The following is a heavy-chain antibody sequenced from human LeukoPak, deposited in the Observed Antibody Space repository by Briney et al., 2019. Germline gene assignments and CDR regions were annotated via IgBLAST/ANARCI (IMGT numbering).Heavy chain of an antibody. V-gene: IGHV4-34*01. CDR2: INHSGST. J-gene: IGHJ6*02. CDR1: GGSFSGYY. D-gene: IGHD6-19*01. Sequence: SETLSLTCAVYGGSFSGYYWSWIRQPPGKGLEWIGEINHSGSTNYNPSLKSRVTISVDMSKNQFSLKLRSVTAADSAVYNCARTGYSSDYYGMDVWGQGTTVTVS. CDR3: ARTGYSSDYYGMDV.